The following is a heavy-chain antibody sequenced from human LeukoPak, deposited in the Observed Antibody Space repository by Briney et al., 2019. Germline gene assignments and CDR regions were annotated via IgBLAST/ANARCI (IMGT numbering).Heavy chain of an antibody. D-gene: IGHD4-17*01. Sequence: GGSLRLSCAASGFTFSNYWMHWVRQAPGKGLVWVSHINTDGSSTYYADSVMGRFTISRDNAKNTLYLQMNSLRAEDTAVYYCARDSYGDHGFDYWGQGTLVTVSS. J-gene: IGHJ4*02. CDR1: GFTFSNYW. V-gene: IGHV3-74*01. CDR2: INTDGSST. CDR3: ARDSYGDHGFDY.